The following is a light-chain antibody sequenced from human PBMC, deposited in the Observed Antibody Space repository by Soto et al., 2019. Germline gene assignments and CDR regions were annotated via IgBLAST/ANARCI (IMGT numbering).Light chain of an antibody. CDR3: QQYGSSLT. V-gene: IGKV3-15*01. Sequence: EIVMTQSPATLSVSPGGIATLSCRASQSVSSNLAWYQQKPGQAPRLLIYGASTRATGIPARFSGSGSGTEFTLTISSLQSEDFAVYYCQQYGSSLTFGQGTKVDIK. J-gene: IGKJ1*01. CDR1: QSVSSN. CDR2: GAS.